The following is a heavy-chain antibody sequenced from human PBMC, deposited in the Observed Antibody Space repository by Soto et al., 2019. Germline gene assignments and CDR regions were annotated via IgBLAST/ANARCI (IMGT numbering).Heavy chain of an antibody. CDR1: GFTFRNFV. D-gene: IGHD2-21*01. CDR3: AQDRGWGVVSPSHDY. J-gene: IGHJ4*02. CDR2: IRATGGET. Sequence: PGGSLRRSCAASGFTFRNFVMSWVRQAPGKGLEWVSAIRATGGETFYADSVKGRFTISRDNSKNTLFLQMNSLRDEDTALYFCAQDRGWGVVSPSHDYWGQGTLVTVSS. V-gene: IGHV3-23*01.